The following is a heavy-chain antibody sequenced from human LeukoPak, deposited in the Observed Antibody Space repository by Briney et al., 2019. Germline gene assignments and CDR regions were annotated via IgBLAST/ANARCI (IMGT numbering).Heavy chain of an antibody. V-gene: IGHV3-7*03. CDR1: GFTLSSYW. CDR3: ARVVDY. J-gene: IGHJ4*02. Sequence: GGSLRLSCAPSGFTLSSYWMSWVRQAPGKGLEWVANIKQDGSEKYYVDSVKGRFTISRDNAKNSLYLQMNSLRAEDTAVYYCARVVDYWGQGTLVTVSS. CDR2: IKQDGSEK.